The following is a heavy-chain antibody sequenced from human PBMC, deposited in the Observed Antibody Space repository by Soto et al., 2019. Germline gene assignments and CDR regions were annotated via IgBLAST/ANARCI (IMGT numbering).Heavy chain of an antibody. CDR3: AITNYFGSGSFWFDP. Sequence: EPLSLTCVVSGGSISSSSWYSWVRQPPGGGLEWIGEVYHTGSTNYSPSLKSRVTISLDKSNKQFSMKMNSVTAADTAIYYCAITNYFGSGSFWFDPWGQGTLVTVSS. V-gene: IGHV4-4*02. CDR2: VYHTGST. J-gene: IGHJ5*02. CDR1: GGSISSSSW. D-gene: IGHD3-10*01.